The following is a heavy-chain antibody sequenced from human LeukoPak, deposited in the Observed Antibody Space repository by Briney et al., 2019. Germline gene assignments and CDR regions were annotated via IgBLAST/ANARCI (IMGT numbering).Heavy chain of an antibody. Sequence: PSETLSLTCTVSGGSISSGDYYWSWIRQPPGKGLEWIGYIYYSGSTYYNPSLKSRVTISLDRSRNQFSLKLTSMTAADTAMYYCARRSLNAFDIWGQGTVVTVSS. D-gene: IGHD2-15*01. CDR2: IYYSGST. CDR3: ARRSLNAFDI. J-gene: IGHJ3*02. V-gene: IGHV4-30-4*08. CDR1: GGSISSGDYY.